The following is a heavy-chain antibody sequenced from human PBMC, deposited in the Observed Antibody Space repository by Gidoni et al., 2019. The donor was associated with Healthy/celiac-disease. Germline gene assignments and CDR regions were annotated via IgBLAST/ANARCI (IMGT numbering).Heavy chain of an antibody. D-gene: IGHD3-3*01. Sequence: EVQLVESGGGLVKPGGSLRRSCAASGFTFSSYSMNWVRQAPGKGLEWVSSISSSSSYIYYADSVKCRFTISRDNAKNSLYLQMNSLRAEDTAVYYCARDRFLEWFVGDYYGMDVWGQGTTVTVSS. CDR3: ARDRFLEWFVGDYYGMDV. CDR1: GFTFSSYS. V-gene: IGHV3-21*01. CDR2: ISSSSSYI. J-gene: IGHJ6*02.